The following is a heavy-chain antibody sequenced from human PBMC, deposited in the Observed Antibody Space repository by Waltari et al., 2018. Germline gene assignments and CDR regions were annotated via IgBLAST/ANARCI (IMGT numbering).Heavy chain of an antibody. CDR3: ARGQGY. CDR1: GYSISTDYY. CDR2: IHHSGGT. J-gene: IGHJ4*02. Sequence: QVQLQESGPGLVKPSETLSLTCAVSGYSISTDYYWVWIRQPPGKGLEWIGNIHHSGGTYYNPSRKSRVSISLDTSKNQCSLELSSLTADDTAVYYCARGQGYWGQGTLVTVSS. V-gene: IGHV4-38-2*01.